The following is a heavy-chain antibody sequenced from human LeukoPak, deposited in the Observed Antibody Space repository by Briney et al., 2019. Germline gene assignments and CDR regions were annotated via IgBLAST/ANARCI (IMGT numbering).Heavy chain of an antibody. CDR3: ARRRYYDSTGYLD. CDR2: IYYTGST. Sequence: PSETLSLTCTISGGFISSSSYYWGWIRQPPGKGLEWIGDIYYTGSTYYNASLKCRVSISIDTSNNHFSLKLSSVTAADTALYYCARRRYYDSTGYLDWGQGTLVTVSS. CDR1: GGFISSSSYY. V-gene: IGHV4-39*02. J-gene: IGHJ1*01. D-gene: IGHD3-22*01.